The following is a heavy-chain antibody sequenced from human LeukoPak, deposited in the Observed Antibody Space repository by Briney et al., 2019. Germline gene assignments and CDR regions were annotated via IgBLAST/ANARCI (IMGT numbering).Heavy chain of an antibody. D-gene: IGHD2-21*02. Sequence: SETLSLTCTVSGGSISSYYWSWIRQPPGKGLEWIGYIYYSGSTNYNPSLKSRVTISVDTSKNQFSLKLSSVTAADTAVYYCARSIVVVTAIDYWGQGNLVTVSS. CDR3: ARSIVVVTAIDY. J-gene: IGHJ4*02. V-gene: IGHV4-59*01. CDR2: IYYSGST. CDR1: GGSISSYY.